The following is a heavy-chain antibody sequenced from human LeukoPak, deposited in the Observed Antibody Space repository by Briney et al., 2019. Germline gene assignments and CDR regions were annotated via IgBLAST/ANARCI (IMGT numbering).Heavy chain of an antibody. J-gene: IGHJ4*02. CDR1: GFTFSSYS. CDR3: ARENYDGFYYFDY. V-gene: IGHV3-21*01. CDR2: ISSSSSYI. Sequence: PGGSLRLSCAASGFTFSSYSMNWVRQAPGKGLEWVSSISSSSSYIYYADSVKGRFTISRDNAKNSLYLQMNSLRAEDTAVYYCARENYDGFYYFDYWGQGTLVTVSS. D-gene: IGHD3-22*01.